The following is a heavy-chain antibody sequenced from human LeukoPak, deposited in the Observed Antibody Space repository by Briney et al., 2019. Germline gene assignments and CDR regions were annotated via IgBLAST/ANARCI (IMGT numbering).Heavy chain of an antibody. Sequence: SGTLSLTCAVSGGSISSSNWWRCVRPPPRKGLEVFGGIYHSGSTNYNPSLKSRVTISVDKSKNQFSLKLSSVTAADTAVYYCRTTWPAAIRGDAFDIWGQGTMITVSS. D-gene: IGHD2-2*02. CDR3: RTTWPAAIRGDAFDI. V-gene: IGHV4-4*02. CDR2: IYHSGST. J-gene: IGHJ3*02. CDR1: GGSISSSNW.